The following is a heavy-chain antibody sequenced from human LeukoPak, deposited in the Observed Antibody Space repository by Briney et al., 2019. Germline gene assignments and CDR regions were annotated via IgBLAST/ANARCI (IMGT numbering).Heavy chain of an antibody. CDR3: AKDQYDFWSSYYTNYYFDY. J-gene: IGHJ4*02. D-gene: IGHD3-3*01. V-gene: IGHV3-30*02. CDR1: GFTFSSYG. CDR2: IRYAGNNK. Sequence: TGGSLRLSCAASGFTFSSYGMHWVRQAQGKGLEWVAFIRYAGNNKYYADSVKGRFTISRDNSKNTLYLQMNSLRAEDTAVYYCAKDQYDFWSSYYTNYYFDYWGQGILVTVSS.